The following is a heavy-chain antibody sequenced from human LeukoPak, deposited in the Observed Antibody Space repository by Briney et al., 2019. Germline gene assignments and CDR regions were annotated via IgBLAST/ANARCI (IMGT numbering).Heavy chain of an antibody. CDR3: ATSPMVRGPLRSSGAWAFGS. V-gene: IGHV1-24*01. J-gene: IGHJ4*02. D-gene: IGHD3-10*01. Sequence: ASVKVSCKVSGYSLTDLSVHWVRQGPGKGLEWMGGFDPEDGERVYAHKFKGRFAVTEDTSNDTAYMELSSLTSEDTAVYYCATSPMVRGPLRSSGAWAFGSWGQGTLVTVAS. CDR1: GYSLTDLS. CDR2: FDPEDGER.